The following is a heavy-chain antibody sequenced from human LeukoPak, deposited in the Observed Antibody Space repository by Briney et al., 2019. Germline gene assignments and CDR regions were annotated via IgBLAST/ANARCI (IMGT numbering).Heavy chain of an antibody. CDR1: GGSLSGYY. CDR3: ARDSRGYYDSSGYFDY. V-gene: IGHV4-59*01. Sequence: PSETLSLTCVVYGGSLSGYYWSWIRQPPGKGLEWIAYIYYSGTTKYNPSLKSRVTIAVDTSKNHFSLKLSSVTAADTAVYYCARDSRGYYDSSGYFDYWGQGTLVTVSS. D-gene: IGHD3-22*01. J-gene: IGHJ4*02. CDR2: IYYSGTT.